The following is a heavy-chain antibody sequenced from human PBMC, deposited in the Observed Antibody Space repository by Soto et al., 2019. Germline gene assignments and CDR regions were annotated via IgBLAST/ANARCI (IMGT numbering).Heavy chain of an antibody. CDR2: IIPILGIA. J-gene: IGHJ3*02. Sequence: ASVKVSCKASGGTFSSYAISWVRQAPGQGLEWMGGIIPILGIANYAQKFQGRVTITADKSTSTAYMELSSLRSEDTAVYYGASSIFLSSSGSYRDAFDIWGQGTMVTVSS. D-gene: IGHD1-26*01. V-gene: IGHV1-69*10. CDR1: GGTFSSYA. CDR3: ASSIFLSSSGSYRDAFDI.